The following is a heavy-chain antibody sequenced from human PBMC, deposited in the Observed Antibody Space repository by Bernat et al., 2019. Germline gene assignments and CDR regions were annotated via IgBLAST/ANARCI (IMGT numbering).Heavy chain of an antibody. CDR3: ANSWYGFDY. CDR2: ISSSGSTI. D-gene: IGHD6-13*01. J-gene: IGHJ4*02. CDR1: GFTFSSYA. V-gene: IGHV3-48*03. Sequence: DVQLVESGGGLVQPGGSLRLSCAASGFTFSSYAMNWVRQAPGKGLEWVSYISSSGSTIYYADSVKGRFTISRDNAKNSLYLQMNSLRAEDTAVYYCANSWYGFDYWCQGTLVTVSS.